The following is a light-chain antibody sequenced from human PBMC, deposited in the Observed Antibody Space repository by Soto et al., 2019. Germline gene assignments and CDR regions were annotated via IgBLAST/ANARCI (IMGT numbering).Light chain of an antibody. Sequence: EIVMTQSPATLSVSPGERATLSCWASQSVSSNLAWYQQKPGQAPRLLIYDVSTRATGIPTRFSGSGSGTEFTLTISSLQSEDFAAYYCQQYYSTPITFGGGTKVEIK. CDR3: QQYYSTPIT. J-gene: IGKJ4*01. CDR1: QSVSSN. V-gene: IGKV3D-15*01. CDR2: DVS.